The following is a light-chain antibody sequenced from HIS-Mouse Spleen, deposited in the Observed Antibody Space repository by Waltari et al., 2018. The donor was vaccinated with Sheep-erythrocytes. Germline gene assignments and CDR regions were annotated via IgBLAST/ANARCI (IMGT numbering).Light chain of an antibody. J-gene: IGLJ3*02. CDR1: SSDVGGYNY. CDR2: EGS. CDR3: CSYAGSSTPWV. V-gene: IGLV2-23*01. Sequence: QSALTQPRSVSGSPGQSVTISCPGTSSDVGGYNYVSWYQQHPGKAPKLMIYEGSKRPSGVSNRFSGSKSGNTASLTISGLQAEDEADYYCCSYAGSSTPWVFGGGTKLTVL.